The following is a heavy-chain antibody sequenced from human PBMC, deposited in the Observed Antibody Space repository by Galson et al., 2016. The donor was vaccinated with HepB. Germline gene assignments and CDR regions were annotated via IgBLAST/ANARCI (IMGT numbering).Heavy chain of an antibody. D-gene: IGHD2-15*01. CDR2: ISDSGNT. Sequence: ETLSLTCTASGGSISSSNYYWAWIRQPPGKGLEWIGSISDSGNTYYNPSLKSRVTISVDTSKNQFSLKLTSVTAADTAVYYCARDVRGLGYWGQGTLVAVSS. CDR1: GGSISSSNYY. V-gene: IGHV4-39*07. CDR3: ARDVRGLGY. J-gene: IGHJ4*02.